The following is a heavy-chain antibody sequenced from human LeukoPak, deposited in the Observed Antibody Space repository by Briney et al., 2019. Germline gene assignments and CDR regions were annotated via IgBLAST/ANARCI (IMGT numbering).Heavy chain of an antibody. CDR3: AIDRDPFWSGPWYFDL. D-gene: IGHD3-3*01. Sequence: GGSLRLSCAASGFTFSSYGMHWVRQAPGKGLEWVAVIWYGGSNKYYADSVKGRFTISRDNSKNTLYLQMNSLRAEDTAVYYCAIDRDPFWSGPWYFDLWGRGTLVTVSS. V-gene: IGHV3-33*08. CDR1: GFTFSSYG. J-gene: IGHJ2*01. CDR2: IWYGGSNK.